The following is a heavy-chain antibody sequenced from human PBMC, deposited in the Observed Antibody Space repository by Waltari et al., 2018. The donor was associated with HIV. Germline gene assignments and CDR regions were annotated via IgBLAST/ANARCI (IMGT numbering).Heavy chain of an antibody. V-gene: IGHV3-23*01. CDR1: GFTFRNYA. J-gene: IGHJ5*02. D-gene: IGHD6-25*01. CDR3: TRGGQSTGRFDP. CDR2: VSDSGGTK. Sequence: EVQLLESGGDLVQPGGSLRLSCAVSGFTFRNYAMSWVGQPPGKGLEWVSVVSDSGGTKYYADSVKGRFTISRDNSRNTLYLEMNSLRGDDTAVYYCTRGGQSTGRFDPWGQGTLVTVSS.